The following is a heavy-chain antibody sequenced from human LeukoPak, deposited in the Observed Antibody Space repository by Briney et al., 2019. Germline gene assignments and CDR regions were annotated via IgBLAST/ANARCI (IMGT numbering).Heavy chain of an antibody. J-gene: IGHJ4*02. CDR1: DFTVSSNY. CDR2: IRYPGST. Sequence: PGGSLRLSCAASDFTVSSNYMSWVRQAPGKGLELIGNIRYPGSTYYNPSLQSRVTISVDTSKDQFSLRLSSVTAADTAVYYCLRSHGAHWGQGTLVTVSS. V-gene: IGHV4-59*04. D-gene: IGHD3-10*01. CDR3: LRSHGAH.